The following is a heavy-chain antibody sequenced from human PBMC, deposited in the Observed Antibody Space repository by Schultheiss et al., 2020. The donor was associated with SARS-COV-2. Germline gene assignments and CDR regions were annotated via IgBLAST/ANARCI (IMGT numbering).Heavy chain of an antibody. Sequence: GGSLRLSCAASGFTVSSNYMSWVRQAPGKGLEWVSVIYSGGSTYYADSVKGRFTISRDNSKNTLYLQMNSLRAEDTAVYYCAREVGGSSSWFDYWGQGTLVTVSS. J-gene: IGHJ4*02. CDR1: GFTVSSNY. CDR2: IYSGGST. CDR3: AREVGGSSSWFDY. V-gene: IGHV3-66*01. D-gene: IGHD6-13*01.